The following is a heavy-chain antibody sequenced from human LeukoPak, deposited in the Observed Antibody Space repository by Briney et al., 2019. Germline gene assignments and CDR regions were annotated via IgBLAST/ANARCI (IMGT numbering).Heavy chain of an antibody. CDR1: GGSISSGSYY. V-gene: IGHV4-61*02. Sequence: PSQTLSLTCTVPGGSISSGSYYWSWIRQPAGKGLEWIGRIYTSGSTNYNPSLKSRVTISVDTSKNQFSLKLSSVTAADTAVYYCARIEMATITLDYWGQGTLVTVSS. J-gene: IGHJ4*02. CDR2: IYTSGST. CDR3: ARIEMATITLDY. D-gene: IGHD5-24*01.